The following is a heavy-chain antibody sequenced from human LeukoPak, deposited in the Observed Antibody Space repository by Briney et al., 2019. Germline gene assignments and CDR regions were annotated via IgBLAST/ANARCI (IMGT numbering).Heavy chain of an antibody. V-gene: IGHV3-73*01. J-gene: IGHJ4*02. CDR2: IRSKANSYAT. CDR3: TTGGDYVWGSYPPGY. D-gene: IGHD3-16*02. Sequence: PGGSLRLSCAASGFTFSGSAMHWVRQASGKGLEWVGRIRSKANSYATAYAASVKGRFTISRDDSKNTAYLQMNSLKTEDTAVYYCTTGGDYVWGSYPPGYWGQGTLVTVSS. CDR1: GFTFSGSA.